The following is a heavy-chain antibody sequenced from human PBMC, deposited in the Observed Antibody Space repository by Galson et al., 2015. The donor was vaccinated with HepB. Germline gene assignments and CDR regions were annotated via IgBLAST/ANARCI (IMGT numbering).Heavy chain of an antibody. D-gene: IGHD2-15*01. Sequence: SLRLSCAVSGLSFGIQAMNWVRLAPGKGLQWASTISTSGGDTYYTDSVKGRFTISRDNSKNTLFLQMSILRVEDTAVYYCARDKDDAMDVWGQGTTVTVSS. V-gene: IGHV3-23*01. J-gene: IGHJ6*02. CDR3: ARDKDDAMDV. CDR1: GLSFGIQA. CDR2: ISTSGGDT.